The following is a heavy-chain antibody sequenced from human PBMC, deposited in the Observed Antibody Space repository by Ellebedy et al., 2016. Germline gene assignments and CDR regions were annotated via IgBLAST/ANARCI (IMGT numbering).Heavy chain of an antibody. D-gene: IGHD6-13*01. Sequence: ASVKVSCKASGYTFTNYGMHWVRRAPGQRLEWMGWINAGNGNTKYSQKFQGRVTITRDTSASTAYMELSSLRSEDTAVYYCARVSVGQQLEDWGQGTLVTVSS. V-gene: IGHV1-3*01. CDR3: ARVSVGQQLED. CDR1: GYTFTNYG. CDR2: INAGNGNT. J-gene: IGHJ4*02.